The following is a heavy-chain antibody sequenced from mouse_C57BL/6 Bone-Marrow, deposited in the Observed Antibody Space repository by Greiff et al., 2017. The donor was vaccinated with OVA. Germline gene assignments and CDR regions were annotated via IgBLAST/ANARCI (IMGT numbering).Heavy chain of an antibody. D-gene: IGHD2-1*01. CDR3: TRGGYGKAMDY. CDR1: GFTFSSYA. J-gene: IGHJ4*01. Sequence: EVQLVESGEGLVKPGGSLKLSCAASGFTFSSYAMSWVRQTPEKRLGWVAYISSGGDYIYYADTVKGRFTISRDNARNTLYLQMSSLKSEDTAMYYCTRGGYGKAMDYWGQGTSVTVSS. CDR2: ISSGGDYI. V-gene: IGHV5-9-1*02.